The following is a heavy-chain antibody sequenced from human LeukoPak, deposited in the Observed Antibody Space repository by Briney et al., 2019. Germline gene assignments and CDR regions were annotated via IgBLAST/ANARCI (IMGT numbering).Heavy chain of an antibody. CDR3: ASSAEGNCDFWTH. CDR2: VSGIGDRT. V-gene: IGHV3-23*01. Sequence: GECLRLSCVASGFTFSGYVMTWVRQAPGKGQEWVSTVSGIGDRTYYADSSQGLFTISRDNSKNPLYLEMNSLRAEETAIYYCASSAEGNCDFWTHWGQGTLVTVSS. J-gene: IGHJ4*02. CDR1: GFTFSGYV. D-gene: IGHD3-3*01.